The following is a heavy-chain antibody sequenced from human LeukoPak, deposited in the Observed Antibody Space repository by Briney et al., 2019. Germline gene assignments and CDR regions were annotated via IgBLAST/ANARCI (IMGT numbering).Heavy chain of an antibody. CDR2: ISYDGSNK. Sequence: GGSLRLSCAASGFTFSSYAMHWVRQAPGKGLEWVAVISYDGSNKYYADSVKGRFTISRDNSKNTLYLQMNSLRAEDTAVYYCAKAPVLRYFDWLLPRKKNWFDPWGQGTLVTVSS. J-gene: IGHJ5*02. V-gene: IGHV3-30*04. D-gene: IGHD3-9*01. CDR3: AKAPVLRYFDWLLPRKKNWFDP. CDR1: GFTFSSYA.